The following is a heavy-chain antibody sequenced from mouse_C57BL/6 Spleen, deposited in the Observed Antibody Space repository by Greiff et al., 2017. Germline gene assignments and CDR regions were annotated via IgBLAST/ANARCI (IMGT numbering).Heavy chain of an antibody. CDR2: ISSGGSYT. V-gene: IGHV5-6*01. J-gene: IGHJ1*03. Sequence: EVQLVESGGDLVKPGGSLKLSCAASGFTFSSYGMSWVRQTPDKRLEWVATISSGGSYTYYPDSVKGRFTISRDNAKNTLYLQMSSLKSEDTAMYYGARGYYGSSSYWYFDVWGTGTTVTVSS. CDR1: GFTFSSYG. CDR3: ARGYYGSSSYWYFDV. D-gene: IGHD1-1*01.